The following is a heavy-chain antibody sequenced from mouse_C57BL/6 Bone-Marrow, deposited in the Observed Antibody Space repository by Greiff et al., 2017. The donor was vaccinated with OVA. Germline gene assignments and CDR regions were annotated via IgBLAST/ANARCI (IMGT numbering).Heavy chain of an antibody. Sequence: VQLQQSGAELARPGASVKLSCKASGYTFTSYGISWVKQRTGQGLEWIGEIYPRSGNTYYNEKFKGKATLTADKSSSTAYMELRSLTSEDSAVYFCARGIYGNLWFAYWGQGTLVTVSA. J-gene: IGHJ3*01. CDR1: GYTFTSYG. CDR2: IYPRSGNT. D-gene: IGHD2-1*01. CDR3: ARGIYGNLWFAY. V-gene: IGHV1-81*01.